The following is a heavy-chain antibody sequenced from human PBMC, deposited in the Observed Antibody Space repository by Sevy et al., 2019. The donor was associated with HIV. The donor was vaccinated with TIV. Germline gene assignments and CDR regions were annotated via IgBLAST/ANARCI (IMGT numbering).Heavy chain of an antibody. J-gene: IGHJ4*02. D-gene: IGHD1-1*01. Sequence: SETLSLTCSVSGGSISSYFWTWVRQSPGKGLEWIGNIYFTGNTDYSPSLKSRVTLSLDTSKSQFSLTLKTVTAADTAIYFCARDSTTRPRVLDYWGQGTLVTVSS. CDR2: IYFTGNT. CDR3: ARDSTTRPRVLDY. CDR1: GGSISSYF. V-gene: IGHV4-59*01.